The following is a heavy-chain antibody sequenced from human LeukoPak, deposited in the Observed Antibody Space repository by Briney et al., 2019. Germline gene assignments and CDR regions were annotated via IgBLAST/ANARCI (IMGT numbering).Heavy chain of an antibody. D-gene: IGHD6-13*01. J-gene: IGHJ4*02. CDR1: GYTFTGYY. V-gene: IGHV1-2*02. CDR3: AKPARVGAVDY. CDR2: INPNSGGT. Sequence: ASVKVSCKASGYTFTGYYMHWVRQAPGQGLEWMGWINPNSGGTNYAQRFQGRVTMTRDTSLSTAYMELSRLRSDDTAIYYCAKPARVGAVDYWGQGTLVTVSS.